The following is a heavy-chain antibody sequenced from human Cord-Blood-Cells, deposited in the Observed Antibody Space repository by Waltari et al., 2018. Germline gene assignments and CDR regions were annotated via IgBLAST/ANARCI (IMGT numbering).Heavy chain of an antibody. CDR1: GYTLTELS. Sequence: QVQLVQSGAEVKKPGASVKVSCKVSGYTLTELSMHWVRQAPGKGLEWMGGCDPEDGETIYAQKFQGRVTMTEDTSTDTAYMELSSLRSEDTAVYYCATGLVRYCGGDCYSAFDIWGQGTMVTVSS. V-gene: IGHV1-24*01. CDR3: ATGLVRYCGGDCYSAFDI. D-gene: IGHD2-21*02. CDR2: CDPEDGET. J-gene: IGHJ3*02.